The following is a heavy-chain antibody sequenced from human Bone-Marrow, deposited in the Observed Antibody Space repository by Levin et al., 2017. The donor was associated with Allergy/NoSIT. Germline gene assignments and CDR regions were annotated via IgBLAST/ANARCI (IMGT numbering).Heavy chain of an antibody. J-gene: IGHJ4*02. D-gene: IGHD4-11*01. CDR1: GFTFSNFW. V-gene: IGHV3-74*01. Sequence: GESLKISCAASGFTFSNFWMHWVRQAPGKGLVWVSGIKGDGSSPTYADSVKGRFTISRDNAQNTLYLQMNSLRADDTAVYYCAKATKETTATALDYWGQGTLVTVSS. CDR3: AKATKETTATALDY. CDR2: IKGDGSSP.